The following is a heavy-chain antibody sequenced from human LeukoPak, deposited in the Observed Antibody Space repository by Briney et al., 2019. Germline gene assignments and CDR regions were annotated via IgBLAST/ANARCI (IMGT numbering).Heavy chain of an antibody. CDR3: ARAGIAAPASWFDP. Sequence: SETLSLTCTVSGGSISSHYWSWIRQPPGKGLEWIGYIYYSGSTNYNPSLKSRVTISVDTSKNQFSLKLSSVTAADTAVYYCARAGIAAPASWFDPWGQGTLVTVSS. CDR2: IYYSGST. CDR1: GGSISSHY. J-gene: IGHJ5*02. D-gene: IGHD6-6*01. V-gene: IGHV4-59*11.